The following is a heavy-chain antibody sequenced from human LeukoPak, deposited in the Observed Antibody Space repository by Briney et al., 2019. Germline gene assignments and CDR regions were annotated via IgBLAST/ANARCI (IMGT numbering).Heavy chain of an antibody. CDR2: IKSKTDGGTT. D-gene: IGHD4-11*01. Sequence: GSLRLSCAASGFTLSNAWMSWVRQAPGKGLEWVGRIKSKTDGGTTEYAAPVKGRFTISRDDSKDTVFLQMNSLKTEDTAVYYCTTDHDYTKGFDPWGQGTLVTVSS. CDR3: TTDHDYTKGFDP. J-gene: IGHJ5*02. V-gene: IGHV3-15*01. CDR1: GFTLSNAW.